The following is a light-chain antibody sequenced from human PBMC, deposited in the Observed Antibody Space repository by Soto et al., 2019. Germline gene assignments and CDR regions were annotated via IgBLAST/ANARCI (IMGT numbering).Light chain of an antibody. V-gene: IGLV2-14*01. Sequence: QSVLTQPASVSASPGQSITISCTGTSSDVGGYNYVPWYQQHPGKAPKVMIYDVSNRPSGVSNRFSGSKSGNTAFLIIFGLQAEDEADYYCSSYTSSSTYVFGTGTKVTVL. CDR3: SSYTSSSTYV. J-gene: IGLJ1*01. CDR2: DVS. CDR1: SSDVGGYNY.